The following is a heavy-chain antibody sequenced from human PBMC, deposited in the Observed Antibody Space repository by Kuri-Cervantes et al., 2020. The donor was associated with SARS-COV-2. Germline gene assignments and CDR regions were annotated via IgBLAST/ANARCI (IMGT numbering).Heavy chain of an antibody. V-gene: IGHV5-51*01. D-gene: IGHD3/OR15-3a*01. CDR1: GYSFTSYW. CDR2: IYPGDSGT. Sequence: KVSCKGSGYSFTSYWIGWVRQMPGKGLEWMGIIYPGDSGTRYSPSFQGQVTISADKSISTAYLQWSSLKASDTAMYYCARGCPRGLGGQLSLWFDPWGQGTLVTVSS. J-gene: IGHJ5*02. CDR3: ARGCPRGLGGQLSLWFDP.